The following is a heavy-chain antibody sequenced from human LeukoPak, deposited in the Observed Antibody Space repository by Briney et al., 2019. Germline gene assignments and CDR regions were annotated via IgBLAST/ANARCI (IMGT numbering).Heavy chain of an antibody. CDR3: AKYMYDSFDY. J-gene: IGHJ4*02. CDR2: ISSSGRSI. Sequence: PGGSLRLSCAASGFTFSDFYMTWIRQAPGPGLEWVSSISSSGRSIYYADSVKGRFTISRDNAKNSLYLQMNSLRAEDTAVYYCAKYMYDSFDYWGQGTLVTVSS. D-gene: IGHD3-22*01. V-gene: IGHV3-11*04. CDR1: GFTFSDFY.